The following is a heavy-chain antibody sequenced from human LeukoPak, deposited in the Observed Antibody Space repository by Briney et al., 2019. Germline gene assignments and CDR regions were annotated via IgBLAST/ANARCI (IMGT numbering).Heavy chain of an antibody. D-gene: IGHD6-13*01. J-gene: IGHJ4*02. CDR3: ARSRAAAGSSSFDY. Sequence: SEILSLTCAVYGGSFSGYYWSWMRQPPGKGLEWIGEINHSGSTNYNPSLKSRVTISVDTSKNQFSLKLSSVTAADTAVYYCARSRAAAGSSSFDYWGQGTLVTVSS. V-gene: IGHV4-34*01. CDR2: INHSGST. CDR1: GGSFSGYY.